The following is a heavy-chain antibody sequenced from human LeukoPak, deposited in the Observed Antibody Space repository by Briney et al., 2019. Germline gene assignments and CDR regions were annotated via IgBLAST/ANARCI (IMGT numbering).Heavy chain of an antibody. D-gene: IGHD3-22*01. CDR3: VRGRDSSGYRLDY. CDR2: ITGDGYNT. Sequence: PGGSLRLSCAASGFTFDDVAMHWVRHVPGKGLEWVSRITGDGYNTYYGDSVKGRFTISRDNSKTSLYLHLNSLRTEDSGLYYCVRGRDSSGYRLDYWGQGTQVTVSS. CDR1: GFTFDDVA. J-gene: IGHJ4*02. V-gene: IGHV3-43*02.